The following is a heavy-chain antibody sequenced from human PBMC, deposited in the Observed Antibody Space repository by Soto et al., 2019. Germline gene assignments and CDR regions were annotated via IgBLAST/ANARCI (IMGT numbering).Heavy chain of an antibody. Sequence: PSETLSLTCTVSGGSISSGDYYWSWIRQPPGKGLEWIGYIYYSGSTYYNPSLKSRVTISVDTSKNQFSLKLSSVTAADTAVYYCASATVVAATPSYIDYSGQGTLVTVSS. D-gene: IGHD2-15*01. CDR3: ASATVVAATPSYIDY. V-gene: IGHV4-30-4*01. CDR2: IYYSGST. CDR1: GGSISSGDYY. J-gene: IGHJ4*02.